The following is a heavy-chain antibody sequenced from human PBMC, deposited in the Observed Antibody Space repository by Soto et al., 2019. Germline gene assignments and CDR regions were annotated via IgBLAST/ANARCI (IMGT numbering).Heavy chain of an antibody. CDR3: ARVTRELELPGGWFDP. D-gene: IGHD1-7*01. CDR2: INPSGGST. Sequence: ASVKVSCKASGYTFTSYYMHWVRQAPGQGLEWMGIINPSGGSTSYAQKFQGRVTMTRDTSTSTVYMELSSLRSEDTAVYYCARVTRELELPGGWFDPWGQGTLVTVSS. J-gene: IGHJ5*02. CDR1: GYTFTSYY. V-gene: IGHV1-46*01.